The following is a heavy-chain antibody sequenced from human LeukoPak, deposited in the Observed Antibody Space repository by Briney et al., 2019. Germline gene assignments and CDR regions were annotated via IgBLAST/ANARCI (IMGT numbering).Heavy chain of an antibody. Sequence: GGSLRLSCAASGLTFSSYSMNWVRQAPGKGLEWVSVIYSGGSTYYADSVKGRFTISRDNSKNTLYLQMNSLRAEDTAVYYCAREESYYYDYWGQGTLVTVSS. D-gene: IGHD1-26*01. V-gene: IGHV3-66*01. CDR1: GLTFSSYS. J-gene: IGHJ4*02. CDR3: AREESYYYDY. CDR2: IYSGGST.